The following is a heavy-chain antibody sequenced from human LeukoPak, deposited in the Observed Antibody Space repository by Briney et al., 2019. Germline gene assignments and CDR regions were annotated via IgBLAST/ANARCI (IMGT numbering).Heavy chain of an antibody. Sequence: SETLSLTCTVSGGSISSSGYYWGWIRQPPGKGLEWSGNIYYSGSTYYSPSLKSRVTISVDTSKNELSLKLSSVTAADTAVYYCARYQGFTSMVRGVIDYWGQGTLVTVSS. CDR2: IYYSGST. V-gene: IGHV4-39*01. D-gene: IGHD3-10*01. J-gene: IGHJ4*02. CDR3: ARYQGFTSMVRGVIDY. CDR1: GGSISSSGYY.